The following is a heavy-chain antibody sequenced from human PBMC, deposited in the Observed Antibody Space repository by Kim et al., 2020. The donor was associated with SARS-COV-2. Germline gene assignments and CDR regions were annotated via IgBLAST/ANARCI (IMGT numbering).Heavy chain of an antibody. Sequence: GGSLILSCVASGFTFSTYPMIWVRQAPGKGLDWVSGLTGSGATTYYADSVRGRFTISRDNSKNTLYLQMNSLRVEDTAVYYCAKGSGAVAGRMVWGQGTLVTVSS. D-gene: IGHD6-19*01. CDR2: LTGSGATT. J-gene: IGHJ4*02. CDR1: GFTFSTYP. V-gene: IGHV3-23*01. CDR3: AKGSGAVAGRMV.